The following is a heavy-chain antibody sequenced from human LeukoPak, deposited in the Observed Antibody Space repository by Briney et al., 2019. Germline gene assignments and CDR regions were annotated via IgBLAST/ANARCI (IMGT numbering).Heavy chain of an antibody. J-gene: IGHJ6*03. D-gene: IGHD3-22*01. CDR1: GGTFSSYA. Sequence: ASVKVSCKASGGTFSSYAISWVRQAPGQGLEWMGGIIPIFGTANYAQKFQGRVTITADKSTSTAYMELSSLRSEDTAVYYCARAGYDRYYYYMDVWGKGTTVTVSS. CDR3: ARAGYDRYYYYMDV. CDR2: IIPIFGTA. V-gene: IGHV1-69*06.